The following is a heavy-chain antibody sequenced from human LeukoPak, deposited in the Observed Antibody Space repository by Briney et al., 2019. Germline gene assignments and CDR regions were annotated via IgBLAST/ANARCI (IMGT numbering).Heavy chain of an antibody. CDR3: ARHETKITMIVVVIGAFDI. CDR2: IYYSGGT. V-gene: IGHV4-39*01. Sequence: SETLSLTCTVSGGSISSSSYYWGWIRQPPGKGLEWIGSIYYSGGTYYNPSLKSRVTISVDTSKNQFSLKLSSVTAADTAVYYCARHETKITMIVVVIGAFDIWGQGTVVTVSS. J-gene: IGHJ3*02. CDR1: GGSISSSSYY. D-gene: IGHD3-22*01.